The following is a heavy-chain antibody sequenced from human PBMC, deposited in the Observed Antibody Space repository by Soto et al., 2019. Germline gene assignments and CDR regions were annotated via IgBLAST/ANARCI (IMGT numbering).Heavy chain of an antibody. V-gene: IGHV1-18*01. CDR1: GYTFTSYC. CDR2: ISAYNGNT. J-gene: IGHJ6*02. Sequence: ASVKVSCKASGYTFTSYCISWVRQAPGQGLEWMGWISAYNGNTNYAQKLQGRVTMTTDTSTSTAYMELRSLRSDDTAVYYCARDRSRFCSGGSCYSVYYYYGMDVWGQGTTVTVSS. D-gene: IGHD2-15*01. CDR3: ARDRSRFCSGGSCYSVYYYYGMDV.